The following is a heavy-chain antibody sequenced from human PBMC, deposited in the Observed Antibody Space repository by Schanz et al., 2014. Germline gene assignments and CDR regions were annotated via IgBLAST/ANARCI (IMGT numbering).Heavy chain of an antibody. Sequence: VHLLESGGGLVQPGGSLRLSCAASGFTFSGYSMNWVRQAPGKGLEWVAILWHDGSKKYYADSVKGRFTVSRDNSKNTLYLQLNSLRAEDTAVYYCARDFHGYGPHLDYWGQGSLVTVSS. J-gene: IGHJ4*02. CDR3: ARDFHGYGPHLDY. CDR2: LWHDGSKK. V-gene: IGHV3-33*08. CDR1: GFTFSGYS. D-gene: IGHD5-12*01.